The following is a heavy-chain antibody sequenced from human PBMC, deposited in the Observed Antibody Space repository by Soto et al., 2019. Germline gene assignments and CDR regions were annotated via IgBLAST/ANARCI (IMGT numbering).Heavy chain of an antibody. Sequence: PSETLSLTCTVSGGSISSGGYYWSWIRQHPGKGLEWIGYIYYSGSTYYNPSLKSRVTISVDASKNQFSLKLSSVTAADTAVYYCARETPDYGADYWGQGTLVTVSS. D-gene: IGHD4-17*01. CDR2: IYYSGST. V-gene: IGHV4-31*03. J-gene: IGHJ4*02. CDR1: GGSISSGGYY. CDR3: ARETPDYGADY.